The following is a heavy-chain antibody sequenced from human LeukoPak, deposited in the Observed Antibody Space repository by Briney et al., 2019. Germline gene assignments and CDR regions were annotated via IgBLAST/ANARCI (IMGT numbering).Heavy chain of an antibody. J-gene: IGHJ4*02. V-gene: IGHV4-59*01. CDR3: ARGGPNSSGWRIDY. CDR1: GGSITHYY. D-gene: IGHD6-19*01. CDR2: IYHSVDT. Sequence: LETLSLTCTVSGGSITHYYWTWIRQPPGKGLEWIGYIYHSVDTKYNASLKSRVTISVDTSKSQFSLKLSSVTAADTAVYYCARGGPNSSGWRIDYWGQGTLVTVSS.